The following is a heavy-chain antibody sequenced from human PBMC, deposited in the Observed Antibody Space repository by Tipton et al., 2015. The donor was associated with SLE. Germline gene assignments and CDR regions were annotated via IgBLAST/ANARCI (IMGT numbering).Heavy chain of an antibody. Sequence: TLSLTCTVSGYSISSGYYWGWIRQPPGKGLEWVGSTYHSGSTYYNPSLKSRLTISADLSKNQLSLKLNSLTAADTAVYYCARGKSDYIFDAWGQGTPVTVSS. CDR2: TYHSGST. V-gene: IGHV4-38-2*02. D-gene: IGHD4/OR15-4a*01. J-gene: IGHJ4*02. CDR3: ARGKSDYIFDA. CDR1: GYSISSGYY.